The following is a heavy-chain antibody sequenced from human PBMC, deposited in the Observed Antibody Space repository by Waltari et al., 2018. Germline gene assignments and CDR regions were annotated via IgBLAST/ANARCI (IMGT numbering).Heavy chain of an antibody. V-gene: IGHV3-9*01. CDR3: AKDGDEKVGFFFDY. CDR1: GFTFETYA. J-gene: IGHJ4*02. CDR2: IYADGSGK. D-gene: IGHD1-26*01. Sequence: EVQLVESGGGLVQPGRSLKLSCATSGFTFETYAMHWVRQAPGKGLEWVAGIYADGSGKGYADSVKGRFTISRDNAKNSLYLEMNSLSAEDTAFYYCAKDGDEKVGFFFDYWGQGMQVTVSS.